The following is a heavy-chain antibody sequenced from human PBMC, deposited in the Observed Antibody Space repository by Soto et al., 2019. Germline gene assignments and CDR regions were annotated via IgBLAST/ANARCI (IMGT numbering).Heavy chain of an antibody. CDR3: ARGMELFRYFDWLLYRPY. CDR2: IKQDGSEK. CDR1: GFTFSSYW. D-gene: IGHD3-9*01. J-gene: IGHJ4*02. V-gene: IGHV3-7*01. Sequence: PGGSLRLSCAASGFTFSSYWMSWVRQAPGKGLEWVANIKQDGSEKYYVDSVKGRFTISRDNAKNSLYLQMNSLSAEDTAVSYCARGMELFRYFDWLLYRPYWGKGTLVTVSS.